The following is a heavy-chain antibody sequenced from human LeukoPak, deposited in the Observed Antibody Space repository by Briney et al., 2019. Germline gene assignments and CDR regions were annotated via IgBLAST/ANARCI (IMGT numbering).Heavy chain of an antibody. CDR3: AREGMATNVGALDY. CDR2: ISSGSSTI. J-gene: IGHJ4*02. CDR1: GFTFSSYS. D-gene: IGHD5-24*01. V-gene: IGHV3-48*04. Sequence: GGSLRLSCAASGFTFSSYSMNWVRQAPGKGLEWVSYISSGSSTIYYADSVKGRFTISRDNAKNSLYLQMNSLRAEDTAVYYCAREGMATNVGALDYWGQGTLVTVSS.